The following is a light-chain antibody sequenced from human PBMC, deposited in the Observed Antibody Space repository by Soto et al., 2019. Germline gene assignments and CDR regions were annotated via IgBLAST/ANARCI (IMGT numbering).Light chain of an antibody. CDR2: GNR. V-gene: IGLV1-40*01. CDR3: QSYDSSLSVSGV. J-gene: IGLJ3*02. Sequence: QSVLTQPPSVSGAPGQRVTISCTGSSSNIGAGYDVHWYQQLPGTAPKLLIYGNRNRLSGVPDRFSGSKSGTSASLAITGLQAEDEADYYCQSYDSSLSVSGVFGGGTKLTVL. CDR1: SSNIGAGYD.